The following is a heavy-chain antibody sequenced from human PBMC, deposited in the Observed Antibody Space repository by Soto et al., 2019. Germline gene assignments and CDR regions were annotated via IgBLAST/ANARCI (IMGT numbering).Heavy chain of an antibody. CDR2: ISDGGST. J-gene: IGHJ6*02. V-gene: IGHV4-59*01. CDR1: GASIYTYY. CDR3: ARVDTAMGGPYYYGMDV. D-gene: IGHD5-18*01. Sequence: SETLSLTCNVSGASIYTYYWNWIRQSPGKGLEWIGYISDGGSTNYNPSLERRVTISLDTSKKQVSLKLSSVSAADTAVYYCARVDTAMGGPYYYGMDVWGQGTTVTVSS.